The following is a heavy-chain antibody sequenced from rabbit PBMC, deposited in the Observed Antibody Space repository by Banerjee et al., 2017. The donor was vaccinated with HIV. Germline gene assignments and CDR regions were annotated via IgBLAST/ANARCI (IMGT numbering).Heavy chain of an antibody. D-gene: IGHD2-1*01. Sequence: QQQLEESGGGLVKPGGTLTLTCKASGIDFSSYYYMCWVRQAPGKGLEWIACIYGGSSGFTYYASWAKGRFTISKTSSTTVTLQMTSLTAADTATYFCARRPTMTLVVNLWGPGTLVTVS. V-gene: IGHV1S45*01. CDR2: IYGGSSGFT. CDR1: GIDFSSYYY. J-gene: IGHJ4*01. CDR3: ARRPTMTLVVNL.